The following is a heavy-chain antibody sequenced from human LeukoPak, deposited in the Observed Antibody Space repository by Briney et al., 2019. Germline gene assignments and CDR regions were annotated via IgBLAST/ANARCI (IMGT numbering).Heavy chain of an antibody. J-gene: IGHJ4*02. CDR3: ARVGPGDDYGDYGRSPDPLFDY. D-gene: IGHD4-17*01. Sequence: SETLSLTCTVSGGSISSSSYYWGWIRQPPGKGLEWIGSIYYSGSTYYNPSLKSRVTISVDTSKNQFSLKLSSVTAADTAVYYCARVGPGDDYGDYGRSPDPLFDYWGQGTLVTVSS. V-gene: IGHV4-39*07. CDR1: GGSISSSSYY. CDR2: IYYSGST.